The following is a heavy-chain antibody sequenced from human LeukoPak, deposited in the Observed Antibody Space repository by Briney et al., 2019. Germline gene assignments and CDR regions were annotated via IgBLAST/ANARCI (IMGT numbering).Heavy chain of an antibody. J-gene: IGHJ6*03. CDR3: ARGGLVVVTANGYMDV. V-gene: IGHV4-34*01. CDR2: INHSGST. CDR1: GGSISSYY. Sequence: SETLSLTCTVSGGSISSYYWSWIRQPPGKGLEWIGEINHSGSTNYNPSLKSRVTISVDTSKNQFSLKLSSVTAADTAVYYCARGGLVVVTANGYMDVWGKGTTVTVSS. D-gene: IGHD2-21*02.